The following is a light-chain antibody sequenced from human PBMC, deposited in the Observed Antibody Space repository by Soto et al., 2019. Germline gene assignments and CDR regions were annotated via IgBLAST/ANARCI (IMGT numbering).Light chain of an antibody. CDR2: GAS. CDR1: QSVSNNY. V-gene: IGKV3-20*01. Sequence: EIMLTQSPCNLYLSPGERCTLSCMASQSVSNNYLAWYQQKPGQAPRLLIYGASNRATGIPDRFSGSGSGTDFTLTISRLEPEDCAVYYCEQSGSSGRFAQRTKADIK. J-gene: IGKJ1*01. CDR3: EQSGSSGR.